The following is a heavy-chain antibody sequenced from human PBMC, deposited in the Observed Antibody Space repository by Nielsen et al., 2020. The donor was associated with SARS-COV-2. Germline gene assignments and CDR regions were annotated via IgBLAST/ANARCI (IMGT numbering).Heavy chain of an antibody. V-gene: IGHV3-7*01. D-gene: IGHD2-15*01. CDR3: ARDWSRAADV. CDR1: GFTFSSLW. CDR2: INQDGSEK. J-gene: IGHJ3*01. Sequence: GESLKISCAASGFTFSSLWMSWVRQVPGKGLEWVADINQDGSEKFYVDSVKGRFTISRDNAKNSMSLQMNSLRVEDTAVYYCARDWSRAADVWGQGTMVTVSS.